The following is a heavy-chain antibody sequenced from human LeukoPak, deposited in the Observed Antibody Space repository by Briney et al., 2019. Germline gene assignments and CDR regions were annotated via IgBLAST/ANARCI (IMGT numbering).Heavy chain of an antibody. V-gene: IGHV1-69*05. J-gene: IGHJ5*02. CDR2: IIPIFGTA. CDR3: ARGLPVGFLGVSLNWFDP. CDR1: GGTFSSYA. D-gene: IGHD3-10*01. Sequence: SVKVSCKASGGTFSSYAISWVRQAPGQGLEWMGGIIPIFGTANYAQKFQGRVTITTDDSTSTAYMELSSLRSEDTAVYYCARGLPVGFLGVSLNWFDPWGQGTLVTVSS.